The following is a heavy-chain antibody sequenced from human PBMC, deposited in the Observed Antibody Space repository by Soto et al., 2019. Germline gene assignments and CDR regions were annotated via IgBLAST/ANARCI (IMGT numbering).Heavy chain of an antibody. CDR2: VPPSGTT. J-gene: IGHJ6*02. Sequence: QVQLQESGPGLVKPSQTLSLTCTVSGDSISVGYYWSWIRQHPGKGLEWIGYVPPSGTTYNNPSLTSRVSISTDTSKNQFSLEVSSVTAADTAVYYCARDRGSYGMDVWGQGTTVTVSS. CDR1: GDSISVGYY. V-gene: IGHV4-31*03. CDR3: ARDRGSYGMDV.